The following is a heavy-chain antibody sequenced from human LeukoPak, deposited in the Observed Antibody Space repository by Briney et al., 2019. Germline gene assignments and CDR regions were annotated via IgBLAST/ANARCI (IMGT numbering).Heavy chain of an antibody. Sequence: SETLSLTCAVYGGSFSGYYWSWIRQPPGQGLEWSGEINHSGSTNYNPSLKSRVTISVDTSKDPFSLKLSSVTAADTAVYSCARDKSSLAVRGVYFDYWGQGTLVTVSS. V-gene: IGHV4-34*01. CDR2: INHSGST. D-gene: IGHD3-10*01. CDR3: ARDKSSLAVRGVYFDY. J-gene: IGHJ4*02. CDR1: GGSFSGYY.